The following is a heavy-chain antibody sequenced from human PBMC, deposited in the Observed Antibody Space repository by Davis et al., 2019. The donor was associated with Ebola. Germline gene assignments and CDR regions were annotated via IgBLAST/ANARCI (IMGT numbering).Heavy chain of an antibody. Sequence: ASVKVSCKASGYTFTGYYMHWVRQAPGQGLEWMGIINPSGGSTSYAQKFQGRVTMTRDTSTSTVYMELSSLRSEDTAVYYCARDETHTYSSSWYYYMDVWGKGTTVTVSS. D-gene: IGHD6-13*01. CDR1: GYTFTGYY. CDR2: INPSGGST. J-gene: IGHJ6*03. V-gene: IGHV1-46*01. CDR3: ARDETHTYSSSWYYYMDV.